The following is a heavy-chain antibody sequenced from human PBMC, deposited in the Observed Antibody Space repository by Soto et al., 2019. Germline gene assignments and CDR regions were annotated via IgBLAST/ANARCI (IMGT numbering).Heavy chain of an antibody. CDR3: ARELGPAAFDH. CDR2: ISSSSSTI. D-gene: IGHD2-2*01. Sequence: GGSLRLSCAASGFTFSTYNMDWVRQAPGKGLEWVSYISSSSSTIYYADSVKGRFTISRDDAKNSLFLQMNSLRGEDTAVYYCARELGPAAFDHWGQGTLVTVSS. V-gene: IGHV3-48*01. J-gene: IGHJ4*02. CDR1: GFTFSTYN.